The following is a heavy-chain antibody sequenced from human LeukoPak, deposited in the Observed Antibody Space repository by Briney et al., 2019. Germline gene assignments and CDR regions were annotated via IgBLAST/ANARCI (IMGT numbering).Heavy chain of an antibody. V-gene: IGHV1-69*04. J-gene: IGHJ4*02. Sequence: GASVKVSCKASGGTFSSYAISWVRQAPGQGLEWMGRIIPILGIANYAQKFQGRVTITADKSTSTAYMELSSLRSEDTAVYYCAIYVWGSYRSRYYFDYWGQGTLVTVSS. D-gene: IGHD3-16*02. CDR1: GGTFSSYA. CDR3: AIYVWGSYRSRYYFDY. CDR2: IIPILGIA.